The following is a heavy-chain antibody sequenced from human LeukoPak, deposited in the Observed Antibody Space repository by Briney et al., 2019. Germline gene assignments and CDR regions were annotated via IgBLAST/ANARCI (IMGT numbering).Heavy chain of an antibody. Sequence: KPSEPLSLTCAVYCVSFSGYYWRWIHQPPGKGLEWIVQIYHSGSTKYNVSLKSRVTISVDTSKTQFSLKLNSVTAADTAVYYCARGLFEMNTIRPFPFDLWGQGTLVTVSS. CDR3: ARGLFEMNTIRPFPFDL. J-gene: IGHJ4*02. CDR1: CVSFSGYY. D-gene: IGHD5-24*01. V-gene: IGHV4-34*01. CDR2: IYHSGST.